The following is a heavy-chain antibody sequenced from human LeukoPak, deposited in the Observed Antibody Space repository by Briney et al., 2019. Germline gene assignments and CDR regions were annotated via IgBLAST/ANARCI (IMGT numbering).Heavy chain of an antibody. J-gene: IGHJ4*02. V-gene: IGHV1-2*02. Sequence: ASVKVSCKASGYTFTGYYIHWVRQTPGQGLEWMGWIYPNSGGTKYAQKFQGRVTMTRDTSISTAYMGLSSLRSDDTAVYFCARDRYGRAYYASYFDYWGQGTLVTVSS. CDR1: GYTFTGYY. D-gene: IGHD3-22*01. CDR3: ARDRYGRAYYASYFDY. CDR2: IYPNSGGT.